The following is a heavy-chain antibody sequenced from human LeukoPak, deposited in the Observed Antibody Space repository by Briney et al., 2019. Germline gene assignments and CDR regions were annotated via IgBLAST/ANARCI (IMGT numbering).Heavy chain of an antibody. CDR1: GGTFSSYA. CDR2: IIPIFGTA. J-gene: IGHJ6*04. D-gene: IGHD2-2*01. Sequence: SVKVSCKASGGTFSSYAISWVRQAPGQGLEWMGGIIPIFGTANYAQKFQGRVTITADESTSTAYMELSSLRSEDTAVYYCASSFEHQLLYGMDVWGKGTTVTVSS. CDR3: ASSFEHQLLYGMDV. V-gene: IGHV1-69*13.